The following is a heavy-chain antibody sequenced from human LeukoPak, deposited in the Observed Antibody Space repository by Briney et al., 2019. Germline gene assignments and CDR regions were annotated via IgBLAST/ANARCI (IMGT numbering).Heavy chain of an antibody. D-gene: IGHD3-3*01. CDR1: GYTCTSYG. V-gene: IGHV1-18*01. Sequence: ASVNVSFKASGYTCTSYGISWVRQAPGQGLEWMGWISAYNGNTNYAQKLQGRVNMTTDTSTSTAYIELRSLRADDTAVYYCARAYDFWSGYYTSEYFDYWGQGTLVTVSS. CDR2: ISAYNGNT. J-gene: IGHJ4*02. CDR3: ARAYDFWSGYYTSEYFDY.